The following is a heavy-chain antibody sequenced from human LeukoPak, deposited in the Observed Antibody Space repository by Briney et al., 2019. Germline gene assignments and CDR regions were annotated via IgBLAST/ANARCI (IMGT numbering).Heavy chain of an antibody. CDR1: DDSFSSHY. J-gene: IGHJ3*02. D-gene: IGHD4-17*01. V-gene: IGHV4-59*11. CDR3: ARDLVTVTKGFDI. CDR2: ISYIGST. Sequence: SETLSLTCAVSDDSFSSHYWTWIRQPPGKGLEGMGYISYIGSTNYNPSLKSRVTISIDTSKNQFSLKLSSVTAADTAVYYCARDLVTVTKGFDIWGQGTMVSVSS.